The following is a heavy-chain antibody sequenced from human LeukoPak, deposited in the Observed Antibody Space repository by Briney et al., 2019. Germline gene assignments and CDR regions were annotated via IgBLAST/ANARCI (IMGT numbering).Heavy chain of an antibody. CDR2: ISPDGSTT. CDR1: GFTFSRYW. CDR3: AKSPAVDAAFDI. Sequence: GGSLRLSCAASGFTFSRYWMHWVRQAPGKGLMWVSRISPDGSTTLYADSVKGRFTISRDNSKNTLYLQMNSLRAEDTAVYYCAKSPAVDAAFDIWGQGTMVTVSS. J-gene: IGHJ3*02. V-gene: IGHV3-74*03. D-gene: IGHD4-23*01.